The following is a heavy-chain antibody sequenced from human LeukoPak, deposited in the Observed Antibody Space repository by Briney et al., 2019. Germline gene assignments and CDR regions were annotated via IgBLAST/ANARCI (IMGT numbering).Heavy chain of an antibody. CDR2: ISSSSSYI. CDR3: ARDKVVPAATTEDYYMDV. V-gene: IGHV3-21*01. J-gene: IGHJ6*03. D-gene: IGHD2-2*01. Sequence: GGSLRLSCAASGFTFSSYSMNWVRQAPGKGLEWVSSISSSSSYIYYADSVKDRFTISRDNAKNSLYLQMNSLRAEDTAVYYCARDKVVPAATTEDYYMDVWGKGTTVTVSS. CDR1: GFTFSSYS.